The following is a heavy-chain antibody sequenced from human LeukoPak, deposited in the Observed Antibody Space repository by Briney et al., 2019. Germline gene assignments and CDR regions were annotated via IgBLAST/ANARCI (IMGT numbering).Heavy chain of an antibody. CDR2: RYYSGST. CDR1: GGSVSSGTYY. D-gene: IGHD2-8*02. J-gene: IGHJ3*02. CDR3: ARGYCTGGVCPDGFDI. V-gene: IGHV4-61*01. Sequence: SETLSLTCTVSGGSVSSGTYYWRWIRQPPGKGLEWIAYRYYSGSTNYNPSLKSRVTITIDTPKNQFSLKLSSVTAADSAVYFCARGYCTGGVCPDGFDIWGQGTMVTVSS.